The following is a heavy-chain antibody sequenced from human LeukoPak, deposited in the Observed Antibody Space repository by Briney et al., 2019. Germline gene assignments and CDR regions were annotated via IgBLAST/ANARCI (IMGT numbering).Heavy chain of an antibody. V-gene: IGHV3-23*01. CDR1: GFTFSSYA. CDR2: ISGSGRDT. Sequence: GGSLRLSCAASGFTFSSYAMSWVRPAPGKGLEWVSVISGSGRDTYYTDSVKGRFTISRDNSKNTLYLQMNSLRAEDTAVYYCAKDQLWYGSGSYYIGVYFDYWGQGTLVTVSS. J-gene: IGHJ4*02. CDR3: AKDQLWYGSGSYYIGVYFDY. D-gene: IGHD3-10*01.